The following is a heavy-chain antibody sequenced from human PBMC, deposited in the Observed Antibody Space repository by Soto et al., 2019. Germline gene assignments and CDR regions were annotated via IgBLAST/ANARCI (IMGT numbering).Heavy chain of an antibody. CDR3: ARDGVSSTEYTWNNGNYFDY. Sequence: GGSLRLSCAASAFTYSTYTMDWVRQAPGKGLEWVAVISYDGNNKFYAASVKGRFTISRDSTKQTLYLQMNSLRPDDTAMYYCARDGVSSTEYTWNNGNYFDYWGQGALVTVSS. CDR1: AFTYSTYT. V-gene: IGHV3-30-3*01. CDR2: ISYDGNNK. D-gene: IGHD1-20*01. J-gene: IGHJ4*02.